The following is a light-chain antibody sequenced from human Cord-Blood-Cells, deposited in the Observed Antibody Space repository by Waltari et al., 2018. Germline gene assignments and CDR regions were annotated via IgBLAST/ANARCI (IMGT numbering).Light chain of an antibody. CDR1: SSNIGSNT. V-gene: IGLV1-44*01. CDR2: SNN. J-gene: IGLJ2*01. Sequence: QSVLTQPPSASGTPGQRVTISCSGSSSNIGSNTVHWYQQLPGTAPKLLIYSNNQRPSGVPDRFSGSKSGTSASLASSGLQSEDEADYYCAAWDDSLNGVVFGGGTKLTVL. CDR3: AAWDDSLNGVV.